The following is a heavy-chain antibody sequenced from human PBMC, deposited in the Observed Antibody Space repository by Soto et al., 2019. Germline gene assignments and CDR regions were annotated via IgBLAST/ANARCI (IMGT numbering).Heavy chain of an antibody. J-gene: IGHJ6*02. Sequence: ASVKVSCKASGYTITSYAMHWVRQAPGQRLERMGWINAGNGNTKYSQKFQGRVTITRDTSASTAYMELNSLRTEDTAVYYCTTGAIAATTPILDYYGMDVWGQGTSVTVS. CDR1: GYTITSYA. V-gene: IGHV1-3*01. CDR2: INAGNGNT. D-gene: IGHD1-26*01. CDR3: TTGAIAATTPILDYYGMDV.